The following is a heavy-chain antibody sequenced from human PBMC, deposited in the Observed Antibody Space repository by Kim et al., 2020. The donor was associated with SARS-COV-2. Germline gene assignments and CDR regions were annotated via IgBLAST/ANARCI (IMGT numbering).Heavy chain of an antibody. V-gene: IGHV3-30*01. D-gene: IGHD3-10*01. CDR3: ARADRYYYGSGSYYHDPLDY. J-gene: IGHJ4*02. Sequence: RFTISRDNSKNTLYLQMNSLRAEDTAVYYCARADRYYYGSGSYYHDPLDYWGQGTLVTVSS.